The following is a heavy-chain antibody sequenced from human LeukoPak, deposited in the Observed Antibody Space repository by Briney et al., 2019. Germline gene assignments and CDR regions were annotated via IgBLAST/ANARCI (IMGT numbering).Heavy chain of an antibody. CDR3: ARGLGEFRYCSGGSCYGGYYYMDV. D-gene: IGHD2-15*01. CDR1: GGTFSSYA. Sequence: SVKVSCKASGGTFSSYAISWVRQAPGQGLEWMGGIIPIFGTANYAQKFQGRVTITADKSTSTAYMELRSLRSDDTAVYYCARGLGEFRYCSGGSCYGGYYYMDVWGKGTTVTVSS. J-gene: IGHJ6*03. CDR2: IIPIFGTA. V-gene: IGHV1-69*06.